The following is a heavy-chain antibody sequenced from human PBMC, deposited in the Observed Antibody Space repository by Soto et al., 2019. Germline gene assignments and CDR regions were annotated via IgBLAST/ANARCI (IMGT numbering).Heavy chain of an antibody. J-gene: IGHJ4*02. D-gene: IGHD3-22*01. CDR2: IYYSGST. V-gene: IGHV4-39*01. Sequence: QLQLQESGPGLVKPSETLSLTCTVSGGSISSSSYCSGWIRQPPGKRLEWIGSIYYSGSTCYNPSLKSRVTISADTSKNQFSLKLSSVTAADTAVYYCARLVYDSSGYRPGWGQGTLVTVSS. CDR3: ARLVYDSSGYRPG. CDR1: GGSISSSSYC.